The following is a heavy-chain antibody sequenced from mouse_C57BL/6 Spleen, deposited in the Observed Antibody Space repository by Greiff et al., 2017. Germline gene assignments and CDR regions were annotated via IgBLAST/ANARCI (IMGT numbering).Heavy chain of an antibody. CDR1: GYTFTSYG. D-gene: IGHD2-5*01. CDR2: IYPRSGNT. J-gene: IGHJ4*01. Sequence: QVQLQQSGAELARPGASVKLSCKASGYTFTSYGISWVKQRTGQGLEWIGEIYPRSGNTYYNEKFKGKATLTADKSSSTAYMELRSLTSEDSAVYFCAKAYYSISRGAMDYWGQGTSVTVSS. V-gene: IGHV1-81*01. CDR3: AKAYYSISRGAMDY.